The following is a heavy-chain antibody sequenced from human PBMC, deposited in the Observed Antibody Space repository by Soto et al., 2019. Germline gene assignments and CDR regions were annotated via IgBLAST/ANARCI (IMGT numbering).Heavy chain of an antibody. CDR1: GFTFSSYA. J-gene: IGHJ5*02. V-gene: IGHV3-23*01. CDR3: AKVKYEWLRSDSQMYQPLLYRGVNWFDP. D-gene: IGHD5-12*01. CDR2: ISGSGGST. Sequence: EVQLLESGGGLVQPGGSLRLSCAASGFTFSSYAMSWVRQAPGKGLEWVSAISGSGGSTYYADSVKGRFTISRDNSKNTLYLQMNSLRAEDTAVYYCAKVKYEWLRSDSQMYQPLLYRGVNWFDPWGQGTLVTVSS.